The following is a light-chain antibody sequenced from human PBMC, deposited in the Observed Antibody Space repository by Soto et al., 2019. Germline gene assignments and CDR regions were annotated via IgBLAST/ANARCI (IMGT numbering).Light chain of an antibody. CDR2: DVS. CDR3: CSYAGTYLV. V-gene: IGLV2-11*01. Sequence: QSALTQPRSVSGSPGQSVTISCTGSSSDVGGYNYVSWYQQHPGKAPKLMINDVSKRPSGVPDRFSGSKSGNTASLTISGLQAEDEADYYCCSYAGTYLVFGGGTQLTVL. CDR1: SSDVGGYNY. J-gene: IGLJ2*01.